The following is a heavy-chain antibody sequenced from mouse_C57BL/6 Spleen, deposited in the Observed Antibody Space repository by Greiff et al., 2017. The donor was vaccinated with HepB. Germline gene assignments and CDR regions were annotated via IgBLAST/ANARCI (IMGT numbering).Heavy chain of an antibody. CDR3: TRDNEYYAMDY. V-gene: IGHV5-9-1*02. Sequence: EVKVEESGEGLVKPGGSLKLSCAASGFTFSSYAMSWVRQTPEKRLEWVAYISSGGDYIYYADTVKGRFTISRDNARNTLYLQMSSLKSEDTAMYYCTRDNEYYAMDYWGQGTSVTVSS. CDR1: GFTFSSYA. J-gene: IGHJ4*01. CDR2: ISSGGDYI.